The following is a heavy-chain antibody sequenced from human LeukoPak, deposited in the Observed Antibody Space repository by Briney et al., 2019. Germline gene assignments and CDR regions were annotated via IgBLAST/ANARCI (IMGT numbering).Heavy chain of an antibody. V-gene: IGHV3-30*14. CDR2: ISYDGSNK. CDR3: ASQGYDSSGYLSPFDY. CDR1: GFTFSSYA. D-gene: IGHD3-22*01. J-gene: IGHJ4*02. Sequence: PGGSLRLSCAASGFTFSSYAMHWVRQAPGKGLEWVAVISYDGSNKYYADSVKGRFTISRDNSKNTLYLQMNSLRAEDTAVYYCASQGYDSSGYLSPFDYWGQGTLVTVSS.